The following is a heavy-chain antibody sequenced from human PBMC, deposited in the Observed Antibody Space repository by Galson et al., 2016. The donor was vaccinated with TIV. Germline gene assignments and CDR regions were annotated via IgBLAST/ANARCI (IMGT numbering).Heavy chain of an antibody. CDR3: TRGGGGAYTFDAFDI. D-gene: IGHD2/OR15-2a*01. Sequence: SVKVSCKASGYSFTVYRVHWVRQAPGQGLEWMGWIHPQNGGANYAQKFQGRVTLTRDTSISTVYLERRRLKSDDTAVYFCTRGGGGAYTFDAFDIWGQGTMVTVSS. CDR1: GYSFTVYR. CDR2: IHPQNGGA. J-gene: IGHJ3*02. V-gene: IGHV1-2*02.